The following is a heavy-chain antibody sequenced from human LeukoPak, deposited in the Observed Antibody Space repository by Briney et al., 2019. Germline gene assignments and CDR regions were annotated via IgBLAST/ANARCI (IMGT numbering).Heavy chain of an antibody. J-gene: IGHJ4*02. CDR3: ARDFLAGVDKRDY. D-gene: IGHD3/OR15-3a*01. CDR1: GGSISSYY. CDR2: IYHSGST. V-gene: IGHV4-59*12. Sequence: SETLSLTCTVSGGSISSYYWSWIRQPPGKGLEWIGYIYHSGSTYYNPSLKSRVTISVDRSKNQFSLKLSSVTAADTAVYYCARDFLAGVDKRDYWGQGTLVTVSS.